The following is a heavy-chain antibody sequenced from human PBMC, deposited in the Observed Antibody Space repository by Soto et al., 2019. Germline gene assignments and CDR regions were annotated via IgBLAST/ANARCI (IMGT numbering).Heavy chain of an antibody. CDR2: IYPGDSDT. D-gene: IGHD4-17*01. V-gene: IGHV5-51*01. Sequence: GESLTISCNVSGYTFTNYWIVWVLQIPGKGLEWMGIIYPGDSDTRYSPSFQGQVTISADRSISTAYLQWSSLKASDTGMYYCARYPTLTDYFFHGMDVWGQGTTVTVSS. J-gene: IGHJ6*01. CDR1: GYTFTNYW. CDR3: ARYPTLTDYFFHGMDV.